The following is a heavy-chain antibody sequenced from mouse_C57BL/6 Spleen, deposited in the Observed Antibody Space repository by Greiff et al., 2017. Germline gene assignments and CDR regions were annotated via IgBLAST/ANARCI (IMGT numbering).Heavy chain of an antibody. Sequence: EVKLQESGPELVKPGASVKISCKASGYSFTGYYMNWVKQSPEKSLEWIGEINPSTGGTTYNQKFKAKATLTVDKSSSTAYMQLKSLTSEDSAVYYCARAGIYYGNFYYFDYWGQGTTLTVSS. J-gene: IGHJ2*01. CDR1: GYSFTGYY. CDR3: ARAGIYYGNFYYFDY. CDR2: INPSTGGT. V-gene: IGHV1-42*01. D-gene: IGHD2-1*01.